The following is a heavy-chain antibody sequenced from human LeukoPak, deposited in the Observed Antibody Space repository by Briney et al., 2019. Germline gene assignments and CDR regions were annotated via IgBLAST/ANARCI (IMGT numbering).Heavy chain of an antibody. CDR2: IKQDGSEK. CDR3: ARDSPYSGSPLGDAFDI. J-gene: IGHJ3*02. V-gene: IGHV3-7*01. CDR1: GFTFSSYW. Sequence: GGSLRLSCAASGFTFSSYWMSWVRQAPGKGLEWVANIKQDGSEKYYVDSVKGRFTISRDNAKNSLYLQMNSLRAEDTAVYYCARDSPYSGSPLGDAFDIWGQGTMVTVSS. D-gene: IGHD1-26*01.